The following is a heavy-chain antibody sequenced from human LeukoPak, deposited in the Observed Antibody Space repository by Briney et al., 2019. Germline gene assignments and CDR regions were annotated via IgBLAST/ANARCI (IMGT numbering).Heavy chain of an antibody. V-gene: IGHV4-59*01. CDR2: IYYSGST. CDR3: ARDREGFDY. CDR1: GGSISSYY. Sequence: PSETLSLTRTVSGGSISSYYWSWIRQPPGKGLEWIGYIYYSGSTNYNPSLKSRVTISVDTSKNQFSLKLSSVTAADTAVYYCARDREGFDYWGQGTLVTVSS. J-gene: IGHJ4*02.